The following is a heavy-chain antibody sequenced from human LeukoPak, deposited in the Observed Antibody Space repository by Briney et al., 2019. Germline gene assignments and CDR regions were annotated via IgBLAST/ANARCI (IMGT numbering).Heavy chain of an antibody. CDR3: ARSGRGVDAFYFYMDV. J-gene: IGHJ6*03. V-gene: IGHV3-7*01. D-gene: IGHD3-10*01. Sequence: GGSLRLSCAASGFTFSRYWMSWVRQAPGKGLEWVANIKHDGSEKQDGSEKNYVDSVKGRFTISRDNAKNSLYLQMNSLRAEDTAVYYCARSGRGVDAFYFYMDVWGKGTTVTVSS. CDR1: GFTFSRYW. CDR2: IKHDGSEKQDGSEK.